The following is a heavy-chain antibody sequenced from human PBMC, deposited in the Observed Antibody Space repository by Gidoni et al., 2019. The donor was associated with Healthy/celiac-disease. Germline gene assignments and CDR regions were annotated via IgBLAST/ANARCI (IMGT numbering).Heavy chain of an antibody. D-gene: IGHD6-6*01. J-gene: IGHJ4*02. Sequence: EVPLLESGGGLVQPGGSLRLSCAASGFTLSSYAMSWVRQAPGKGLEWVSAISGSGGSTYYADSVKGRFTITRDNSKNTLYLQMNSLRAEDTAVYYCAKDSPYSSSPGFDCWGQGTLVTVSS. CDR1: GFTLSSYA. V-gene: IGHV3-23*01. CDR2: ISGSGGST. CDR3: AKDSPYSSSPGFDC.